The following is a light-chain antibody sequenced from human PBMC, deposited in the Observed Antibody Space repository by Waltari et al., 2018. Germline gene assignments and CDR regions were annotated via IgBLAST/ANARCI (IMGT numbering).Light chain of an antibody. CDR1: QSVLYSSNNKNY. V-gene: IGKV4-1*01. J-gene: IGKJ3*01. CDR3: QQYYSTPKT. CDR2: WAS. Sequence: DIVMTQSPDSLAVSLGERATINCKSSQSVLYSSNNKNYLAWYQQKPGQPPKLLIYWASTRESGVPDRFSGSGSGTDFTLTIRSLQAEDMAVYYCQQYYSTPKTFGPGTKVDIK.